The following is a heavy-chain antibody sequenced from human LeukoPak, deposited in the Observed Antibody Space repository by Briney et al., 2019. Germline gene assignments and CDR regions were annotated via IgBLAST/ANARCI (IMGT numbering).Heavy chain of an antibody. CDR1: GYTFTSYA. V-gene: IGHV1-3*01. Sequence: ASVKVSCKASGYTFTSYAMHWVRQAPGQRLEWMGWVNAGNGNTKYSQKFQGRVTITRDTSASTAYMELSSLRSEDTAVYYCARVGAAAGPYYFDYWGQGTLVTVSS. CDR3: ARVGAAAGPYYFDY. CDR2: VNAGNGNT. J-gene: IGHJ4*02. D-gene: IGHD6-13*01.